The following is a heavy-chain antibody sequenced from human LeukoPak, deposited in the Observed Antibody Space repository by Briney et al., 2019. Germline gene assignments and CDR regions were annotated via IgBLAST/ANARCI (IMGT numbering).Heavy chain of an antibody. CDR1: GGSFSGYY. Sequence: PSETLSLTCAVYGGSFSGYYWSWIRQPPGKGLEWIGEINHSGSTNYNPSLKSRVTISVDTSKNQFSLKLSSVTAADTAVYYCARANPVQLWRKAYYYYMDVWGKGTTVTISS. CDR3: ARANPVQLWRKAYYYYMDV. D-gene: IGHD5-18*01. CDR2: INHSGST. V-gene: IGHV4-34*01. J-gene: IGHJ6*03.